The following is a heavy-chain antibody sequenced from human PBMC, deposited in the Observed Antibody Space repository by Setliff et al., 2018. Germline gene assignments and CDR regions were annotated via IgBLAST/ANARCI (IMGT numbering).Heavy chain of an antibody. Sequence: ASVKVSCKASGYTLTELSMHWVRQAPGQGLEWMGWINPNSGGTNYAQKFQGWVTMTRDTSISTAYMELSSLRSEDTAVYYCATTPQSDYYYRHDGYFDYWGQGTLVTVSS. D-gene: IGHD3-3*01. V-gene: IGHV1-2*04. CDR3: ATTPQSDYYYRHDGYFDY. J-gene: IGHJ4*02. CDR1: GYTLTELS. CDR2: INPNSGGT.